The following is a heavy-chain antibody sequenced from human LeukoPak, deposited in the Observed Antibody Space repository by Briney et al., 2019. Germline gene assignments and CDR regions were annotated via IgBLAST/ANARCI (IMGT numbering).Heavy chain of an antibody. J-gene: IGHJ4*02. CDR1: GYTFTGYY. CDR2: INPNSGGT. V-gene: IGHV1-2*02. CDR3: ARATAAITMVRETLGHFDY. Sequence: VASVKVSCKASGYTFTGYYMHWVRQAPGQGLEWMGWINPNSGGTNYAQKLQGRVTMTTDTSTSTAYMELRSLRSDDTAVYYCARATAAITMVRETLGHFDYWGQGTLVTVSS. D-gene: IGHD3-10*01.